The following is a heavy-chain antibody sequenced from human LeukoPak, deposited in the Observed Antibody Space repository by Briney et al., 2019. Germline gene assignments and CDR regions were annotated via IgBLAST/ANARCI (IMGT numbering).Heavy chain of an antibody. CDR2: ISAYNGNT. CDR1: GYTFTSYG. J-gene: IGHJ4*02. CDR3: ARVAEGGPLSAPQAL. D-gene: IGHD2-15*01. V-gene: IGHV1-18*01. Sequence: ASVKVSCKASGYTFTSYGISWVRQAPGQGLEWMGWISAYNGNTNYAQKLQGRVTMTTDTSTSTAYMELRSLRSDDTAVYYCARVAEGGPLSAPQALWGQGTLVTVSS.